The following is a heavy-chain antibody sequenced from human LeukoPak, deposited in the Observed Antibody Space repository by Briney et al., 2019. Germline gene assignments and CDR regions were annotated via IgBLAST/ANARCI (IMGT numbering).Heavy chain of an antibody. CDR1: GGSISSSSFF. Sequence: SETLSLTCTVSGGSISSSSFFWAWIRQPPGKGLEWIGTVSYSGTTYYSPSLKSRVTISVDTSKNQFSLRLTSVTAADTALYYCAKLTCSSTFCPLDYWGQETLVTVSS. CDR2: VSYSGTT. CDR3: AKLTCSSTFCPLDY. V-gene: IGHV4-39*01. D-gene: IGHD2-2*01. J-gene: IGHJ4*02.